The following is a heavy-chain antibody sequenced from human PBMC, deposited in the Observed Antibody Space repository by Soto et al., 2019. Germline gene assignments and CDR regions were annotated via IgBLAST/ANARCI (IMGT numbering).Heavy chain of an antibody. CDR1: GFTFSSYA. V-gene: IGHV3-30-3*01. J-gene: IGHJ4*02. D-gene: IGHD2-15*01. Sequence: QVQLVESGGGVVQPGRSLRLSCAASGFTFSSYAMHWVRQAPGKGLEWVAVISYDGSNKYYADSVKGRFTISGDNSKNTLYLQMNSLRAEDTAVYYCARAYCSGGSCYDYWGQGTLVTVSS. CDR3: ARAYCSGGSCYDY. CDR2: ISYDGSNK.